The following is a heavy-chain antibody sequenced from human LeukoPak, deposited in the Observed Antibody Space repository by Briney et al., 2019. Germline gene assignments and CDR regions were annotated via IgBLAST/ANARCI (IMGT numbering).Heavy chain of an antibody. Sequence: GGSLRLSCAASGFTFSSYAVHWVRQAPGKGLEWVAIISNDGRDKYYADSVKSRFTLSRDNSKYTVYLQMNSLTPEDTAVYYCARDLGLGRGWYGGDFWGQGTLVTVSS. CDR3: ARDLGLGRGWYGGDF. V-gene: IGHV3-30*04. J-gene: IGHJ4*02. CDR1: GFTFSSYA. CDR2: ISNDGRDK. D-gene: IGHD6-19*01.